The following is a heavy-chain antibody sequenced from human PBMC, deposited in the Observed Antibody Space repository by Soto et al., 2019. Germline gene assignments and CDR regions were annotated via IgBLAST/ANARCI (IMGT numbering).Heavy chain of an antibody. CDR2: INHSGST. Sequence: QSQTLSLTCAVYGGSFSGYYWSWIRQPPGKGLEWIGEINHSGSTNYNPSLKSRVTISVDTSKNQFSLKLSSVTAADTAVYYCARGGAWWGYSGYVNFDYWGQGTLVTVSS. V-gene: IGHV4-34*01. CDR1: GGSFSGYY. CDR3: ARGGAWWGYSGYVNFDY. D-gene: IGHD5-12*01. J-gene: IGHJ4*02.